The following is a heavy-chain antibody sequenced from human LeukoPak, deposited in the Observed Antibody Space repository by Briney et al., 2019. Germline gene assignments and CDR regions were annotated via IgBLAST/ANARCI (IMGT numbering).Heavy chain of an antibody. V-gene: IGHV3-23*01. CDR1: GFTFSSYA. Sequence: GGSLRLSCAASGFTFSSYAMSWVRQAPGKGLEWVSAISGSGGSTYYADSVKGRFTISRDNSKNTLYLQMNSLRAEDTAVYSCARGRATYYYDSSGYDAFDIWGQGTMVTVSP. D-gene: IGHD3-22*01. J-gene: IGHJ3*02. CDR2: ISGSGGST. CDR3: ARGRATYYYDSSGYDAFDI.